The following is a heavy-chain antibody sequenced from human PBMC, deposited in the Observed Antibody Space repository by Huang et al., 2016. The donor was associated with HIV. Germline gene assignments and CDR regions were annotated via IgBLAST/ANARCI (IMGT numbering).Heavy chain of an antibody. CDR3: AKESRWFSDFDH. Sequence: QVHLVESGGGVVQPGGSLRLSCAASGFKLSGFGRHWVRQAPGKGLGGVAVISYDGRSQFYTDSVKGRFTISRDNSDNTLSLQMKGLRPDDTAVYYCAKESRWFSDFDHWGQGVLVSVSS. D-gene: IGHD2-15*01. CDR2: ISYDGRSQ. CDR1: GFKLSGFG. V-gene: IGHV3-30*18. J-gene: IGHJ4*02.